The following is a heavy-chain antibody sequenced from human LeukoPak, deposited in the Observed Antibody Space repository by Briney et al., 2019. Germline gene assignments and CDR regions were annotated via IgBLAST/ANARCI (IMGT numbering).Heavy chain of an antibody. V-gene: IGHV1-69*13. Sequence: GASVKVSCKASGGTFSSYAISWVRQAPGQGLEWMGGTIPIFGTANYAQKFQGRVTITADESTSTAYMELNSLRSEDTAVYYCARETTMIVGVQYDAFDIWGQGTMVTVSS. D-gene: IGHD3-22*01. CDR3: ARETTMIVGVQYDAFDI. CDR1: GGTFSSYA. CDR2: TIPIFGTA. J-gene: IGHJ3*02.